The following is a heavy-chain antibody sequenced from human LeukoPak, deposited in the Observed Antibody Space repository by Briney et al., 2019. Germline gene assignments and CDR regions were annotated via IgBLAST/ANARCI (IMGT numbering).Heavy chain of an antibody. Sequence: AGGSLRLFCAASGFTFSSYAMTWVRQAPGKGLEWVSGISGRGRNTYYAHSVTGRFTISRDNSKNTLYLQMNSLRDEDTAVYYCVRGFCYDRSGLGDYWGQGTLVTVSS. CDR2: ISGRGRNT. CDR3: VRGFCYDRSGLGDY. CDR1: GFTFSSYA. D-gene: IGHD3-22*01. V-gene: IGHV3-23*01. J-gene: IGHJ4*02.